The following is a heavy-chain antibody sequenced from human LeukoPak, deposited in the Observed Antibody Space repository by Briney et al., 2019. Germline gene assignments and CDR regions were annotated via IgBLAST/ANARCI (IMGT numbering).Heavy chain of an antibody. Sequence: ASVKVSCKASGYTFTGYYMHWVRQAPGQGLEWMGWINPNSGGTNYAQKLQGRVTMTTDTSTSTAYMELRSLRSDDTAVYYCARAGYCTNGVCYSYYYYYYMDVWGKGTTVTVSS. CDR2: INPNSGGT. V-gene: IGHV1-2*02. CDR1: GYTFTGYY. J-gene: IGHJ6*03. CDR3: ARAGYCTNGVCYSYYYYYYMDV. D-gene: IGHD2-8*01.